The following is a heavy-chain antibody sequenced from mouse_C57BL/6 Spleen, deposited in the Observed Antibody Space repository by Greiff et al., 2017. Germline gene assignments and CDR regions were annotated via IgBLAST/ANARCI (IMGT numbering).Heavy chain of an antibody. J-gene: IGHJ2*01. Sequence: EVQLQQSGPELVKPGASVKISCKASGYTFTDYYMNWVKQSHGKSLEWIGDINPNNGGTSYNQKFKGKATLTVDKSSSTAYMELRSLTSEDSAVYYCARDQLSFDYWGQGTTLTVSS. CDR2: INPNNGGT. D-gene: IGHD4-1*02. CDR1: GYTFTDYY. CDR3: ARDQLSFDY. V-gene: IGHV1-26*01.